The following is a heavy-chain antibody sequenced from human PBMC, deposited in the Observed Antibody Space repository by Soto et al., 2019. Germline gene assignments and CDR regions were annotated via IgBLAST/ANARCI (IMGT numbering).Heavy chain of an antibody. J-gene: IGHJ6*02. D-gene: IGHD6-13*01. V-gene: IGHV4-34*01. CDR1: GGSFSGYY. CDR3: ARRGRHNSSWYRYYYGMDV. Sequence: SETLSLTCAVYGGSFSGYYWSWIRQPPGKGLEWIGEINHSGSTNYNPSLKIRVSISVDTSKNQFSLKLSSVTAADTSVYYCARRGRHNSSWYRYYYGMDVWGQGTTVT. CDR2: INHSGST.